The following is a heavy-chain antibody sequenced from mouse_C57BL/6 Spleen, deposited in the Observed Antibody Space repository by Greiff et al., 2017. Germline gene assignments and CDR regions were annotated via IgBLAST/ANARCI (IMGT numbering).Heavy chain of an antibody. V-gene: IGHV5-4*03. CDR3: ARVGYYDSYWYFDD. CDR2: ISDGGSYT. CDR1: GFTFSSYA. J-gene: IGHJ1*03. D-gene: IGHD1-1*01. Sequence: DVMLVESGGGLVKPGGSLKLSCAASGFTFSSYAMSWVRQTPEQRLEWVATISDGGSYTYYPDNVKGRFTISRDNAKNNLYLQMSQLKSEDTAMYYLARVGYYDSYWYFDDWGTGTTVTVSS.